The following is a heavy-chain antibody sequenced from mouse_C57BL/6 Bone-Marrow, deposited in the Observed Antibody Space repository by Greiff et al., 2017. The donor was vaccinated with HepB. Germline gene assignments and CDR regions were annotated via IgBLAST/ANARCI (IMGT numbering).Heavy chain of an antibody. CDR3: ARHMGDSSGL. CDR1: GFTFSSYG. D-gene: IGHD3-2*02. CDR2: ISSGGSYT. J-gene: IGHJ2*01. V-gene: IGHV5-6*01. Sequence: EVHLVESGGDLVKPGGSLKLSCAASGFTFSSYGMSWVRQTPDKRLEWVATISSGGSYTYYPDSVKGRFTISRDNAKNTLYLQMSSLKSEDTAMYYCARHMGDSSGLWGQGTTLTVSS.